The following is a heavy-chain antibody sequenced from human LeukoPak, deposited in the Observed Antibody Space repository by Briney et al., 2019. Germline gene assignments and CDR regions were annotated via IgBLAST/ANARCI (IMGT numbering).Heavy chain of an antibody. Sequence: GRSLRLSCAASGFTFSSYGMHWVRQAPGKGLEWVAVISYDGSNKYYADSVKGRFTISRDNSKNTLYLQMNSLRAEDTAVYYCARDIGYDSSGYHPFDYWGQGTLVTVSS. CDR1: GFTFSSYG. CDR2: ISYDGSNK. D-gene: IGHD3-22*01. V-gene: IGHV3-30*03. CDR3: ARDIGYDSSGYHPFDY. J-gene: IGHJ4*02.